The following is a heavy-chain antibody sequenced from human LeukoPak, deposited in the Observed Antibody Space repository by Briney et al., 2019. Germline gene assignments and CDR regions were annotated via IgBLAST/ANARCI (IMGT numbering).Heavy chain of an antibody. CDR3: ARTRFLEWLSTPFDP. V-gene: IGHV4-39*01. CDR2: IYYSGNT. CDR1: GGSISHDDYY. D-gene: IGHD3-3*01. J-gene: IGHJ5*02. Sequence: SETLSLTCTVSGGSISHDDYYWGWIRQPPGKGLEWIGSIYYSGNTFFNPSLKSRVTISVDTSKNQFSLNLSSVTAADTAVYYCARTRFLEWLSTPFDPWGQGTLVTVSS.